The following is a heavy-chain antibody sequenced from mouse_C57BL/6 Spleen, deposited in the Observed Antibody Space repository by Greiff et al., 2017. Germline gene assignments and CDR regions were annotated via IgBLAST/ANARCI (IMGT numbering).Heavy chain of an antibody. CDR3: ERKDYDYGWFAY. CDR1: GYTFPTYP. Sequence: VQLQQSGAELLKPGASAKMSCKASGYTFPTYPIEWMKSNHGKSLEGIGNFHPYNDDTKYNEKFKGKATLTVEKSSSTVYLELSRLTSDDSAVYYCERKDYDYGWFAYWGQGSLVTISA. V-gene: IGHV1-47*01. CDR2: FHPYNDDT. J-gene: IGHJ3*01. D-gene: IGHD2-4*01.